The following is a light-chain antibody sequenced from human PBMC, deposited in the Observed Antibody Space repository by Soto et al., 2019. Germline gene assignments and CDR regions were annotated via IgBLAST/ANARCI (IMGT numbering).Light chain of an antibody. CDR3: QQRSNWPPIT. CDR2: GAS. CDR1: QDVGKW. V-gene: IGKV1-12*01. Sequence: DIQVTQSPPSVSASVGDRVTITCRASQDVGKWLAWYQQKPGKAPTLLIHGASSLQSGVPPRYSGSGYGTDFTLTISSLQSEDFAVYYCQQRSNWPPITFGQGTRLEIK. J-gene: IGKJ5*01.